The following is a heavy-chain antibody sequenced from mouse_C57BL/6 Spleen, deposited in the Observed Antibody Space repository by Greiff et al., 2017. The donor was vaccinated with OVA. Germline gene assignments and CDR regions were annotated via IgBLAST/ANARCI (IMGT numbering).Heavy chain of an antibody. CDR3: ASRGLSNWYFDG. D-gene: IGHD1-1*02. J-gene: IGHJ1*03. Sequence: EVKLQESGPGLVKPSQSLSLTCSVTGYSITSGYYWNWIRQFPGNKLEWMGYISYDGSNNYNPSLKNRISITRDTSKNQFFLKLNSVTTEDTATYCCASRGLSNWYFDGWGTGTTVTVSS. CDR1: GYSITSGYY. CDR2: ISYDGSN. V-gene: IGHV3-6*01.